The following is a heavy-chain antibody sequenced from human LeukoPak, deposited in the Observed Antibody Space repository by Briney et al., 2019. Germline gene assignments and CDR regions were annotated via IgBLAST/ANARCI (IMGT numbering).Heavy chain of an antibody. Sequence: ASVKVSCKASGYTFTGYYMHWVRQAPGQGLEWMGWINPNSGGTNYAQKFQGRVTMTTDTSTSTAYMELRSLRSDDTAVYYCARDSSIAVAGTFDPWGQGTLVTVSS. CDR2: INPNSGGT. V-gene: IGHV1-2*02. CDR3: ARDSSIAVAGTFDP. CDR1: GYTFTGYY. D-gene: IGHD6-19*01. J-gene: IGHJ5*02.